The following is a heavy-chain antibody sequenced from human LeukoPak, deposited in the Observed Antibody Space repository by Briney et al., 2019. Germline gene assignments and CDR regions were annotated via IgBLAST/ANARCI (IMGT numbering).Heavy chain of an antibody. Sequence: GGSLRLSCAASGFTFSSYWMSWGRQAPGKGLEWVANIKQAGSEKNYVDSVKGRFTISRDNAKNSLYLQMNSMRAEDTAVYYCARAWGRITMVRGVIFPEYYYYYMDVWGKGTTVTVSS. CDR1: GFTFSSYW. V-gene: IGHV3-7*01. CDR2: IKQAGSEK. D-gene: IGHD3-10*01. CDR3: ARAWGRITMVRGVIFPEYYYYYMDV. J-gene: IGHJ6*03.